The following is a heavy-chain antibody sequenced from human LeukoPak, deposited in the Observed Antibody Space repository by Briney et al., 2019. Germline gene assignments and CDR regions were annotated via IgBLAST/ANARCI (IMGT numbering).Heavy chain of an antibody. J-gene: IGHJ4*02. D-gene: IGHD6-13*01. Sequence: GGSLRLSCAASGFTFSSYAMSWVRQAPGKGLEWVSAISGSGGSTYYADSVKGRFTISRDNSKNTLYLQMNSLRAEDTAVYYCAKLPRYTSSWYCFDYWGQGTLVTVSS. CDR3: AKLPRYTSSWYCFDY. CDR2: ISGSGGST. V-gene: IGHV3-23*01. CDR1: GFTFSSYA.